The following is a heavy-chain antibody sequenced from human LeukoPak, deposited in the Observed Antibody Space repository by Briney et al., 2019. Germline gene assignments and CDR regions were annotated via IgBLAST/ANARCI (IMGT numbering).Heavy chain of an antibody. D-gene: IGHD6-25*01. J-gene: IGHJ4*02. CDR3: GRVLSSSEGY. CDR2: ISRSGSII. Sequence: PGGSLRLSCAASGFTFSSYEMNWVRQAPGKGLEWVSYISRSGSIIYNADSVKGRFTISRDNAKNSLYLQMNSLRAEDTAVYYFGRVLSSSEGYWGQGTLVTVSS. CDR1: GFTFSSYE. V-gene: IGHV3-48*03.